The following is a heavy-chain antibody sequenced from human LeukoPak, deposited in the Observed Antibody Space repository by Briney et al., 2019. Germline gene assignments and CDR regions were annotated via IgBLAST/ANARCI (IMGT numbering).Heavy chain of an antibody. D-gene: IGHD6-19*01. CDR2: ISGSGGST. Sequence: AGSLRLSCAASGFTFSSYAMSWVRQAPGKGLEWVSAISGSGGSTYYADSVKGRFTISRDNSENTLYLQVNSLGAEDTAVYYCAKGGETSGWFYWGQGTLVTVSS. CDR3: AKGGETSGWFY. J-gene: IGHJ4*02. V-gene: IGHV3-23*01. CDR1: GFTFSSYA.